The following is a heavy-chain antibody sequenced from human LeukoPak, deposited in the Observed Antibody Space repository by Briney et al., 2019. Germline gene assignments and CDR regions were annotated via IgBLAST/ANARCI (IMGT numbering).Heavy chain of an antibody. CDR2: ISWNSGSI. J-gene: IGHJ6*02. CDR3: AKGGSDSRIAARPYYYYYYGMDV. Sequence: GGSLRLSCAASGFTFDDYAMHWVRHAPGKGLEWVSGISWNSGSIGYADSVKGRFTISRDNAKNSLYLQMNSLRAEDTALYYCAKGGSDSRIAARPYYYYYYGMDVWGQGTTVTASS. D-gene: IGHD6-6*01. CDR1: GFTFDDYA. V-gene: IGHV3-9*01.